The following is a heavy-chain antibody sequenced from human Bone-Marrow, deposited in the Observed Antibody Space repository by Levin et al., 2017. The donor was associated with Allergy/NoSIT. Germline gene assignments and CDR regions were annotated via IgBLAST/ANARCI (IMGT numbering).Heavy chain of an antibody. Sequence: PSQTLSLTCAISGDSVSSNTVAWNWIRQSPSRGLEWLGRTYYTSKWYSDYASSVKSRITINPDTSKNQISLQLNSVTPEDTAVYYCAREYINVFAYWGQGTLVTVSS. CDR1: GDSVSSNTVA. D-gene: IGHD1-14*01. CDR2: TYYTSKWYS. J-gene: IGHJ4*02. CDR3: AREYINVFAY. V-gene: IGHV6-1*01.